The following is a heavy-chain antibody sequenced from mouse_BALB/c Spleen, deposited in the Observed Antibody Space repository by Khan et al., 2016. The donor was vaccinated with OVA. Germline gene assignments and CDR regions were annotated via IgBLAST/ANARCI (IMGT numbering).Heavy chain of an antibody. CDR2: ISPGSGTP. CDR3: ERENYYGSSHYAMDY. CDR1: GYTFTSYW. J-gene: IGHJ4*01. D-gene: IGHD1-1*01. Sequence: DLVKPGASVKLSCKASGYTFTSYWINWIKQRPGQGLEWIGRISPGSGTPYYNEMFKGKATLTVDTSSSTAYIQLRSLSSEDSAVFFCERENYYGSSHYAMDYWGQGTSVTASS. V-gene: IGHV1S41*01.